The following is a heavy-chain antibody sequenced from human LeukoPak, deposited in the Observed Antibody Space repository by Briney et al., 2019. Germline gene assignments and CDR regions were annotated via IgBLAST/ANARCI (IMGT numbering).Heavy chain of an antibody. CDR3: ARDGDIELLVHAKELDY. V-gene: IGHV1-18*01. D-gene: IGHD2-8*01. J-gene: IGHJ4*02. CDR2: ISAYNGNT. CDR1: GYTFTSYG. Sequence: GASVKVSCKASGYTFTSYGISWVRQAPGQGLEWMGWISAYNGNTNYAQKLQGRVTMTTDTSTSTAYMELRSLRSDDTAVYYCARDGDIELLVHAKELDYWGQGTLVTVSS.